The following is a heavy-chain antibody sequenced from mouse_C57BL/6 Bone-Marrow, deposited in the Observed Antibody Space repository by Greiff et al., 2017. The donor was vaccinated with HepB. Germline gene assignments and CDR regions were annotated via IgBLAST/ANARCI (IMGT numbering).Heavy chain of an antibody. J-gene: IGHJ2*01. Sequence: QVQLQQSGAELVRPGASVTLSCKASGYTFTDYEMHWVKQTPVHGLEWIGAIDPETGGTAYNQKFKGKAILTADKSSSTAYMELRSLTSEDSAVYYCARSGITTVVATEELYFDYWGQGTTLTVSS. CDR2: IDPETGGT. CDR3: ARSGITTVVATEELYFDY. D-gene: IGHD1-1*01. CDR1: GYTFTDYE. V-gene: IGHV1-15*01.